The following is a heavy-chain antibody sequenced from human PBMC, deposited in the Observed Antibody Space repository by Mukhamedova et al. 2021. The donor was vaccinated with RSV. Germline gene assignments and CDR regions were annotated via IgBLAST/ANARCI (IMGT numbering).Heavy chain of an antibody. J-gene: IGHJ5*02. V-gene: IGHV1-8*01. CDR3: ARGPGQGFDP. Sequence: FQGRVTMTRNTSISTAYMELSSLRSEDTAVYYCARGPGQGFDPWGQGTLVTVSS.